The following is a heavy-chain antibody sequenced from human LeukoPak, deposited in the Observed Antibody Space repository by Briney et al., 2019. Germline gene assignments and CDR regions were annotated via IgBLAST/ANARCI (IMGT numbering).Heavy chain of an antibody. Sequence: PSETLSLTCTVSGGSISSHYWSWIRQPPGKGLEWIGYIYYSGSTNYNPSLKSRVTISVDTSKNQFSLKLSSVTAADTAVYYCARLVTAFDIWGQGTMVTVSS. CDR3: ARLVTAFDI. CDR2: IYYSGST. D-gene: IGHD5-18*01. J-gene: IGHJ3*02. CDR1: GGSISSHY. V-gene: IGHV4-59*08.